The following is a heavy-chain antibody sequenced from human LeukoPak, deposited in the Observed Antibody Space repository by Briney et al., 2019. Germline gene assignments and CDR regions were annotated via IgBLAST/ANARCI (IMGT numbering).Heavy chain of an antibody. J-gene: IGHJ4*02. V-gene: IGHV3-48*01. CDR1: GFTFSSHS. D-gene: IGHD3-9*01. CDR3: AKRVRYFDWLLLGPENYFDY. Sequence: GGSLRLSCAASGFTFSSHSMNWVRQAPGEGLEWVSYISSSSSTIYYADSVKGRFTISRDNSKNTLYLQMNSLRAEDTAVYYCAKRVRYFDWLLLGPENYFDYWGQGTLVTVSS. CDR2: ISSSSSTI.